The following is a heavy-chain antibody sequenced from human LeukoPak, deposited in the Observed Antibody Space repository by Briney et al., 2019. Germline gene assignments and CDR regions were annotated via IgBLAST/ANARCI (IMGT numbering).Heavy chain of an antibody. CDR1: GHSISSGYY. CDR2: IFHSGIT. CDR3: ARVRSRSLDY. V-gene: IGHV4-38-2*01. Sequence: SETLSLTCVVSGHSISSGYYWGWIRQPPGKGLEWIGSIFHSGITYYIPSLKSRVTISVDTSKNQFSLKLSSVTAADTAVYYCARVRSRSLDYWGQGTLVTVSS. J-gene: IGHJ4*02.